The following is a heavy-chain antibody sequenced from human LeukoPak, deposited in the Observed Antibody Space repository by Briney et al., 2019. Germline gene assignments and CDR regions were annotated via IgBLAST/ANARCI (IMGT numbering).Heavy chain of an antibody. D-gene: IGHD4-17*01. CDR2: ISASGGST. Sequence: PGGSLRLSCAASGFTFSSYAMGWVRQAPGKGLECVSAISASGGSTYYADSVKGRFTISRDNSKNTLYLQMSSLRAEDTAVYYCSKGKFQTTVTAYFDYWGQGTLVTVSS. CDR1: GFTFSSYA. J-gene: IGHJ4*02. V-gene: IGHV3-23*01. CDR3: SKGKFQTTVTAYFDY.